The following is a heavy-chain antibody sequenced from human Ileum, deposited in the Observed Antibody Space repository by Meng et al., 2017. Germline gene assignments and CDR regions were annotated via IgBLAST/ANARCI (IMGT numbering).Heavy chain of an antibody. Sequence: EVYMVEAGGGLTQAGEYMKFSCGASRFTFRGNYIGWVREAPGKGQECVSVIYAGGTTYYADSVKGRFTITRDDFKNTVLLQMNSLRGEDTAVYYCAGRYSSGWYVHWGQGTLVTVSS. CDR2: IYAGGTT. CDR3: AGRYSSGWYVH. CDR1: RFTFRGNY. D-gene: IGHD6-19*01. J-gene: IGHJ5*02. V-gene: IGHV3-53*01.